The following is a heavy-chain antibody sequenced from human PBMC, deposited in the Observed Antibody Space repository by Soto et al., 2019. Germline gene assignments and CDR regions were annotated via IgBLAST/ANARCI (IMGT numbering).Heavy chain of an antibody. CDR3: ARPVFPYYYMDV. CDR2: IYYSGST. J-gene: IGHJ6*03. Sequence: SETLSLTCTVSGGSISSYYWSWIRQPPGKGLEWIGYIYYSGSTNYNPSLKSRVTISVDTSKNQFSLKLSSVTAADTAVYYCARPVFPYYYMDVWGKGTTVTVSS. V-gene: IGHV4-59*08. CDR1: GGSISSYY. D-gene: IGHD3-16*01.